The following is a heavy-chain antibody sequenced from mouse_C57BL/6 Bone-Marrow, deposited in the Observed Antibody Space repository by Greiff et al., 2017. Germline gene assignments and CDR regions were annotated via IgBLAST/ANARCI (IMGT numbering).Heavy chain of an antibody. J-gene: IGHJ4*01. V-gene: IGHV14-4*01. CDR2: IDSENGDT. CDR3: TTIFSMDY. Sequence: VQLQQSGAELVRPGASVKLSCTASGFNIKDDYMHWVKQRPEQGLEWIGWIDSENGDTEYASKFQGKATITADTSSNTAYLQLSSLTSEDTAVYYCTTIFSMDYWGQGTSVTVSS. CDR1: GFNIKDDY.